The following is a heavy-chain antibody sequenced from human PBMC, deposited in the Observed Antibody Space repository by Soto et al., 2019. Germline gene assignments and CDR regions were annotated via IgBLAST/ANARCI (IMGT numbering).Heavy chain of an antibody. V-gene: IGHV4-34*01. D-gene: IGHD3-9*01. CDR3: ARGDILTGYWSTQTYYFDY. Sequence: ETLSLTCAVSGGSFSGYYWSWIRQPPGKGLEWIGEINHSGSTNYNPSLKSRVTISVDTSKNQFSLKLSSVTAADTAVYYCARGDILTGYWSTQTYYFDYWGQGTLVTVSS. CDR2: INHSGST. J-gene: IGHJ4*02. CDR1: GGSFSGYY.